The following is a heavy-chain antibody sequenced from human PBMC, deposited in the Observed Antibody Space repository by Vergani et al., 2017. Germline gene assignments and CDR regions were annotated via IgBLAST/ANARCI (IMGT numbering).Heavy chain of an antibody. V-gene: IGHV1-69*01. CDR1: ERGFSGHA. CDR2: IIATPGIE. D-gene: IGHD5-12*01. J-gene: IGHJ6*03. CDR3: ARADSGMTIGSWHMDV. Sequence: VQLVQSGAEAKKPGSSVKVSCKASERGFSGHAMSWVRQAPGQGLEWMGGIIATPGIEMYAQKFQGRLKFYADADASASTAYMELSSLRSEDTAVYYCARADSGMTIGSWHMDVWGKGTTVTVSS.